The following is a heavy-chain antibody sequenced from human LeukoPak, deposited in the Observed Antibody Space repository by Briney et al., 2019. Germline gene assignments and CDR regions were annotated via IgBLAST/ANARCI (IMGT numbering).Heavy chain of an antibody. V-gene: IGHV3-30-3*01. CDR2: ISYDGSNK. CDR3: ARDSRITMIVVVPGAFDI. Sequence: PGGSLRLSCAASGFTFSSYAMHWVRQAPGKGLEWVAVISYDGSNKYYADSVKGRFTISRDNSKNTLYLQMNSLRAEDTAVYYCARDSRITMIVVVPGAFDIWGQGTMVTVSS. CDR1: GFTFSSYA. J-gene: IGHJ3*02. D-gene: IGHD3-22*01.